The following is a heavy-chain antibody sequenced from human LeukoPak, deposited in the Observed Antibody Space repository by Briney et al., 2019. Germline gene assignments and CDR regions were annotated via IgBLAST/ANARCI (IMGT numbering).Heavy chain of an antibody. Sequence: GESLRISCKGSGCSFTSYWISWVRQMPGKGLEWMGRIDPSDSYTNYSPSFQGHVTISADKSISTAYLQWSSLKASDTAMYYCARRGSYYDSSGYYYRDFDYWGQGTLVTVSS. CDR1: GCSFTSYW. D-gene: IGHD3-22*01. CDR3: ARRGSYYDSSGYYYRDFDY. V-gene: IGHV5-10-1*01. CDR2: IDPSDSYT. J-gene: IGHJ4*02.